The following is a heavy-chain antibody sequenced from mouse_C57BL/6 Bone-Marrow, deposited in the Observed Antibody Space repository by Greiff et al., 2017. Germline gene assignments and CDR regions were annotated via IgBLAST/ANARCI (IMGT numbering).Heavy chain of an antibody. CDR1: GFTFSDYG. V-gene: IGHV5-17*01. Sequence: EVMLVESGGGLVKPGGSLKLSCAASGFTFSDYGMHWVRQAPEKGLEWVAYISSGSSTIYYADTVKGRFTISRDTAKNTLFLQMTSLRSEDTAMYYCARNNGSSFRYFDVWGTGTTVTVSS. CDR2: ISSGSSTI. D-gene: IGHD1-1*01. CDR3: ARNNGSSFRYFDV. J-gene: IGHJ1*03.